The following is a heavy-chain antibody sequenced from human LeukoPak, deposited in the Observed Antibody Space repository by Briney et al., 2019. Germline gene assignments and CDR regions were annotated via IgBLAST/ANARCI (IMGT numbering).Heavy chain of an antibody. Sequence: ASVKVSCKASGYTFTSYYMHWVRQAPGQGLEWMGIINPSGGSTSYAQQFQGRVTMNRDTSTSTVYLELSSLRSEDTAVYYCAVAYCGGDCSGAGGYWGQGTLVTVSS. V-gene: IGHV1-46*01. CDR2: INPSGGST. CDR3: AVAYCGGDCSGAGGY. D-gene: IGHD2-21*02. CDR1: GYTFTSYY. J-gene: IGHJ4*02.